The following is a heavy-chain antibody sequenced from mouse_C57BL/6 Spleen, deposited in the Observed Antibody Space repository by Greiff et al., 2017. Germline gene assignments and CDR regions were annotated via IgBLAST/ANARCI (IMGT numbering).Heavy chain of an antibody. V-gene: IGHV1-69*01. D-gene: IGHD1-1*01. CDR3: ARPYGRSPYWYFDV. CDR2: IDPSDSYT. CDR1: GYTFTSYW. J-gene: IGHJ1*03. Sequence: QVQLQQPGAELVMPGASVKLSCKASGYTFTSYWMHWVKQRPGQGLEWIGEIDPSDSYTNYNQKFKGKSTLTVDTSSSTAYMQLSSLTSEDSAVYYFARPYGRSPYWYFDVWGTGTTVTVSS.